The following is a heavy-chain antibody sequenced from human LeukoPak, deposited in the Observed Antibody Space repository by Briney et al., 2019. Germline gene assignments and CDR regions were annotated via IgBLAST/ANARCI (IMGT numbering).Heavy chain of an antibody. CDR2: IYYSGST. V-gene: IGHV4-34*01. D-gene: IGHD5-24*01. CDR1: GGSFSGYY. CDR3: AKRDGYSLIDY. Sequence: SETLSLTCAVYGGSFSGYYWSWIRQPPGKGLEWIGSIYYSGSTYYNPSLKSRVTISVDTSKNQFSLKLSSVTAADTAVYYCAKRDGYSLIDYWGQGTLVTVSS. J-gene: IGHJ4*02.